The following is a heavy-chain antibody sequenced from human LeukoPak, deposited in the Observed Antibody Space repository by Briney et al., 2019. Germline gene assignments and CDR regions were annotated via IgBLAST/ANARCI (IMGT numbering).Heavy chain of an antibody. J-gene: IGHJ4*02. D-gene: IGHD5-24*01. Sequence: GGSLRLSCAASGFTFSSYGMHWVRQAPGKGLEWVAFIRYDGSNKYYADSVKGRFTISRDNSKNTLYLQMNSLRAEDTAVYYCAKGLEMATTLDYWGQGTLDTVSS. CDR1: GFTFSSYG. CDR3: AKGLEMATTLDY. CDR2: IRYDGSNK. V-gene: IGHV3-30*02.